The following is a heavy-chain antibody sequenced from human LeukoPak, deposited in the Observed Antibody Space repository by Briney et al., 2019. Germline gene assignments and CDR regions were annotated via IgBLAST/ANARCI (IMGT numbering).Heavy chain of an antibody. CDR3: ARDGDSRFITISPGAFDI. J-gene: IGHJ3*02. CDR2: IYYSGST. V-gene: IGHV4-59*01. CDR1: GGSISSYC. Sequence: SETLSLTCTVSGGSISSYCWSWIRQPPGKGLEWIGYIYYSGSTNYNPSLKSRVTISVDTSKNQFSLKLSSVTAADTAVYYCARDGDSRFITISPGAFDIWGQGTMVTVSS. D-gene: IGHD3-9*01.